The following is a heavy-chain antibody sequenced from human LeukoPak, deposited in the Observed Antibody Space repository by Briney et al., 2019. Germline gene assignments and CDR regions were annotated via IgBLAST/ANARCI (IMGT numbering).Heavy chain of an antibody. CDR2: IYYSGSA. V-gene: IGHV4-59*01. D-gene: IGHD3-9*01. Sequence: SETLSLTCTVSGGPISSYYWSWIRQSPGKGLEWIGYIYYSGSAKYNPSLKSRVTISVDTSKNQFSLKLSSVTAADTAVYYCARDREFCYFDLWGRATLVTLSS. J-gene: IGHJ2*01. CDR3: ARDREFCYFDL. CDR1: GGPISSYY.